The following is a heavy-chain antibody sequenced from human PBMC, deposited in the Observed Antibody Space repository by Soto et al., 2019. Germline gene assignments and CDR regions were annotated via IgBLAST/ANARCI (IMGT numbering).Heavy chain of an antibody. CDR1: GFTFNSYS. V-gene: IGHV3-48*02. CDR3: ARVYCNGGSCYPGIY. Sequence: EVHLVESGGGSVQPGGSLRLSCAASGFTFNSYSMHWVRQAPGKGLEWVSYITGSSSAIYYADSVKGRFTISRDNAKNSLSLQMNSPRDEDTAVYYCARVYCNGGSCYPGIYWGQGTLVSVSS. J-gene: IGHJ4*02. D-gene: IGHD2-15*01. CDR2: ITGSSSAI.